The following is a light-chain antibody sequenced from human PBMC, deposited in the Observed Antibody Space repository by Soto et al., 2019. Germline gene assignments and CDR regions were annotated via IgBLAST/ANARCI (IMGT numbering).Light chain of an antibody. CDR1: QVIATT. CDR2: DAS. V-gene: IGKV3-20*01. J-gene: IGKJ1*01. CDR3: QHYGSSPRT. Sequence: EVVMTQSPATLSVSPGEGATLSCRASQVIATTVAWYQQKPGQTPRLLIYDASIRATGVPARFRGSGSGTDFTLTISRLEPEDFAVYYCQHYGSSPRTFGQGTKVDIK.